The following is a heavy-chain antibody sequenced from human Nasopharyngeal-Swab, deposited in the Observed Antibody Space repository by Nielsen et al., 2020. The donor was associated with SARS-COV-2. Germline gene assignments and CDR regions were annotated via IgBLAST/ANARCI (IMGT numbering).Heavy chain of an antibody. V-gene: IGHV3-53*05. CDR1: GFTVSSNY. CDR2: IYSGGST. D-gene: IGHD3-22*01. CDR3: AKGDYYDSSGYYYGFDY. J-gene: IGHJ4*02. Sequence: ESLKISCAASGFTVSSNYMSWVRQAPGKGLEWVSVIYSGGSTYYADSVKGRFTISRDNSKNTLYLQMNSLRAEDTAVYYCAKGDYYDSSGYYYGFDYWGQGTLVTVSS.